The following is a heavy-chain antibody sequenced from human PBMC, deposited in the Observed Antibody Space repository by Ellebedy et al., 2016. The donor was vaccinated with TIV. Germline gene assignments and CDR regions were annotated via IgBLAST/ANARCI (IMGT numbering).Heavy chain of an antibody. V-gene: IGHV3-73*01. CDR2: IRSKANNYAT. Sequence: GESLKISXAAAGFTFSGSPMHWVRQASGKGLAWVGRIRSKANNYATEYAASVKGRFTISRDDSKNTAYLQMNSLKTEDTAVYYCTRPGYSSGWNDYWGQGTLVTVSS. CDR1: GFTFSGSP. CDR3: TRPGYSSGWNDY. J-gene: IGHJ4*02. D-gene: IGHD6-19*01.